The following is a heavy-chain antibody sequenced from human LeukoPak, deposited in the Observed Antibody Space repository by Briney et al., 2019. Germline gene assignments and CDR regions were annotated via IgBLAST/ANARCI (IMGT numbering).Heavy chain of an antibody. D-gene: IGHD5-24*01. CDR1: GFTVGTKY. J-gene: IGHJ2*01. V-gene: IGHV3-53*01. CDR3: ARVGDHFHWNLDL. CDR2: IYSGGTT. Sequence: PVGSLRLSCAASGFTVGTKYMNWVRQAPGKGLEWVSIIYSGGTTYYADSVKGRFTISRDTSKNTLSLQMNSLRAEDTAVYFCARVGDHFHWNLDLWGRGTLVTASS.